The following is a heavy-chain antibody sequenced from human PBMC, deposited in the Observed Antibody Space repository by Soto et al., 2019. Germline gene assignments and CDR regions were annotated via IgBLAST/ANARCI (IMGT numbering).Heavy chain of an antibody. J-gene: IGHJ3*02. CDR2: ISYRGRT. CDR3: ATHEVSRYGAPSGPLHI. D-gene: IGHD1-20*01. Sequence: SETLSLTCSVSGDSIYSSSNYWGWIRQPPGKGLEWLGSISYRGRTYYNPSLKSRVTVSADTSKKEFYLNLSSMTAADTAMYYCATHEVSRYGAPSGPLHIWGLGTMVTVSS. CDR1: GDSIYSSSNY. V-gene: IGHV4-39*01.